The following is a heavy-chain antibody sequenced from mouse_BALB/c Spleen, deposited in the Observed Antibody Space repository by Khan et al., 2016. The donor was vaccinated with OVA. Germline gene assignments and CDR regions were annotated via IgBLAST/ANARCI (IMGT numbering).Heavy chain of an antibody. CDR2: IDPPNDDS. Sequence: VQLQQSGAELVKSGASVKLSCPASGFNIKDTYIHWMKQRPEQGLEWIGRIDPPNDDSKYGPKFQAKATLTADTSSNTAYLQLCSLTSDDTAVYYCATHYGKPFAFWGQGTLVSVSA. D-gene: IGHD2-1*01. J-gene: IGHJ3*01. V-gene: IGHV14-3*02. CDR3: ATHYGKPFAF. CDR1: GFNIKDTY.